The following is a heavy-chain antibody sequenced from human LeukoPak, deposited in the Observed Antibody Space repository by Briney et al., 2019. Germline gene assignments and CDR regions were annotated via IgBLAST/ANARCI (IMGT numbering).Heavy chain of an antibody. V-gene: IGHV5-51*01. CDR3: AGCRMVRGVIPWSDP. Sequence: GESLKISCKGSGYSFTSYWIGWVCQMPGKGLEWMGIIYPGDSDTRYSPSFQGQVTISANKSISTAYLQWSSLKASDTATYYCAGCRMVRGVIPWSDPWGQGTLVTVSS. D-gene: IGHD3-10*01. CDR1: GYSFTSYW. J-gene: IGHJ5*02. CDR2: IYPGDSDT.